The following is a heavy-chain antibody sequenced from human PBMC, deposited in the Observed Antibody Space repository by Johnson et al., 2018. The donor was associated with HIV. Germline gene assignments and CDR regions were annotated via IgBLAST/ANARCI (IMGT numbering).Heavy chain of an antibody. CDR2: IYSGGSI. CDR3: AKGDYYDTRASFDI. D-gene: IGHD3-22*01. Sequence: QVQLVESGGGVVQPGRSLRLSCAASGFTFRSFAMHWVRQAPGKRLEWVSVIYSGGSIYYADSVKGRFTISRDNSKNTLYLQMNSLRAEDTAVYYCAKGDYYDTRASFDIWGQGTMVTFSS. CDR1: GFTFRSFA. J-gene: IGHJ3*02. V-gene: IGHV3-NL1*01.